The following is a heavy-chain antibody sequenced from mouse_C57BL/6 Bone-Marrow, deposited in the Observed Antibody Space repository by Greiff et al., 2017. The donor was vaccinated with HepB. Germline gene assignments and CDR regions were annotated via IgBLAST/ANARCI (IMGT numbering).Heavy chain of an antibody. CDR1: GYTFTSYW. V-gene: IGHV1-55*01. Sequence: VQLQQPGAELVKPGASVKMSCKASGYTFTSYWITWVKQRPGQGLEWIGDIYPGSGSTNYNEKFKSTATLTVDTSSSTASMQLSSLTSEDSAVYYCARTWPWFAYWGQGTLVTVSA. CDR2: IYPGSGST. CDR3: ARTWPWFAY. J-gene: IGHJ3*01.